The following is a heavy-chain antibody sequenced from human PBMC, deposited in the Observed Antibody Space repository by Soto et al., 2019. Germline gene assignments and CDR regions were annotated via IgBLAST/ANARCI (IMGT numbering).Heavy chain of an antibody. Sequence: LQESGPGLVKPSQTLSLTCFVSGYSITAGGYYWSWLRHLPGKGQEWIGSFYSSGSIIYNPSLRSRVSISGDTSSNHFSMSLTSVPGADTGRDYCARMYSSGSGWFHPWGQGTLVTVSS. CDR3: ARMYSSGSGWFHP. V-gene: IGHV4-31*03. CDR1: GYSITAGGYY. CDR2: FYSSGSI. D-gene: IGHD6-19*01. J-gene: IGHJ5*02.